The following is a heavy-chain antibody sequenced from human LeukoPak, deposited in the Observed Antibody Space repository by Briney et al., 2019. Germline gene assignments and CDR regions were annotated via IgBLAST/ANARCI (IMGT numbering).Heavy chain of an antibody. CDR2: IYYSGST. V-gene: IGHV4-59*01. D-gene: IGHD1-1*01. J-gene: IGHJ3*02. Sequence: SETLSLTCTVSGGSISSYYWSWIRQPPGKGLEWIGYIYYSGSTNYNPSPKSRVTISVDTSKNQFSLKLSSVTAADTAVYYCAGSPAAVYNWNDGGYAFDIWGQGTMVTVPS. CDR1: GGSISSYY. CDR3: AGSPAAVYNWNDGGYAFDI.